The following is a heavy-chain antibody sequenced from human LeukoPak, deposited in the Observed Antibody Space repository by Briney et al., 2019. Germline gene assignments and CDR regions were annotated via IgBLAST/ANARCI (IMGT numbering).Heavy chain of an antibody. V-gene: IGHV1-69*13. Sequence: ASVKVSCKASGGTFSSYAISWVRQAPGQGLEWMGGIIPIFGTANYAQKFQGRVTITADESTSTAYMELSSLRSEDTAVYYCARELSEMATINYFDYWGQGTLVTVSS. CDR3: ARELSEMATINYFDY. J-gene: IGHJ4*02. CDR1: GGTFSSYA. D-gene: IGHD5-24*01. CDR2: IIPIFGTA.